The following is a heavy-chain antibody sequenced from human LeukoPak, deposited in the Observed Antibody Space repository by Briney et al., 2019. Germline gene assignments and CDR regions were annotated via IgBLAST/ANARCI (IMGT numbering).Heavy chain of an antibody. J-gene: IGHJ4*02. CDR2: IYYSGSA. Sequence: SETLSLTCTVSGGSISSYYWSWIRQPPGKGLEWIGYIYYSGSATYNPSLKSRVTISVDTPKNQFSLKLASVSAADTAVYYCARGGTQLTFPVWGQGTLVTVSS. CDR1: GGSISSYY. V-gene: IGHV4-59*01. CDR3: ARGGTQLTFPV. D-gene: IGHD4/OR15-4a*01.